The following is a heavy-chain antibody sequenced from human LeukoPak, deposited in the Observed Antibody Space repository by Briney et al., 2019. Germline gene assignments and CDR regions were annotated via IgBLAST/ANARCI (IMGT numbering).Heavy chain of an antibody. CDR2: INAGNGNT. CDR1: GYTFTSYA. J-gene: IGHJ4*02. Sequence: ASVKVSCKASGYTFTSYAVHWVRQAPGQRLEWMGWINAGNGNTKYSQKFQGRVTITRDTSASTAYMELGSLRSEDTAVYYCARSGYSSGWSFDYWGQGTLVTVSS. CDR3: ARSGYSSGWSFDY. V-gene: IGHV1-3*01. D-gene: IGHD6-19*01.